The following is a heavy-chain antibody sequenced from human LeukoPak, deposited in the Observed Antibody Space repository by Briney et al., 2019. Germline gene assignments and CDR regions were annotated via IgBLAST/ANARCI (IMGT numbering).Heavy chain of an antibody. D-gene: IGHD3-10*01. CDR1: GFTFDDYG. J-gene: IGHJ3*02. CDR3: ARSSGAGLAWAFDI. V-gene: IGHV3-20*01. Sequence: PGGSLRLSCAASGFTFDDYGMSWVRQAPGKGLEWVSGINWNGGSTGYADSVKGRFTISRDNAKNSLYLQMNSLRAEDTALYHCARSSGAGLAWAFDIWGQGTMVTVSS. CDR2: INWNGGST.